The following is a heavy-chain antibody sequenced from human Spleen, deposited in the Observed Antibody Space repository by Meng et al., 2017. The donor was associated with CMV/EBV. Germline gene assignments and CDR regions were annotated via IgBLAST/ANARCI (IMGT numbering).Heavy chain of an antibody. CDR1: GYTFTGYD. J-gene: IGHJ5*02. D-gene: IGHD3-3*01. Sequence: ASVKVSCKASGYTFTGYDINWVRQATGQGLEWMGYMNPSSGSTGYARKFQGRVTMTRNTSISTAYMELSSLGSDDTAVYYCARLFGVVTENWFDPWGQGTLVTVSS. CDR3: ARLFGVVTENWFDP. V-gene: IGHV1-8*01. CDR2: MNPSSGST.